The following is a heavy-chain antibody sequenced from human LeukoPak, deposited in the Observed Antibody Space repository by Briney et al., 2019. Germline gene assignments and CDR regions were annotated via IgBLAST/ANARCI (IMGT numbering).Heavy chain of an antibody. CDR2: VIPIFGTA. J-gene: IGHJ4*02. V-gene: IGHV1-69*13. CDR1: GGTFSNHA. CDR3: ARAHRQLERLGRYYFDY. D-gene: IGHD1-1*01. Sequence: GASVKVSCKASGGTFSNHAVSWVRQAPGQGLEWMGGVIPIFGTANYAQKFQGRVTITADESTSTAYMGLSSLRSEDTAVYYCARAHRQLERLGRYYFDYWGQGTLVTVSP.